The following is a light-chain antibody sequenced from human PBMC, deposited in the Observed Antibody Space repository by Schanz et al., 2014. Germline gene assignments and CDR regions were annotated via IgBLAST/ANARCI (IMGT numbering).Light chain of an antibody. CDR3: KV. J-gene: IGLJ3*02. CDR2: DVT. V-gene: IGLV2-14*03. Sequence: QSALTQPASVSGSPGQSVTISCTGTTSDVGAYNYVSWYQQHPGKAPKLMIYDVTNRPSGVSNRFSGSKSGNTASLTISGLQAEDEADYHQKVFGGGTKLTVL. CDR1: TSDVGAYNY.